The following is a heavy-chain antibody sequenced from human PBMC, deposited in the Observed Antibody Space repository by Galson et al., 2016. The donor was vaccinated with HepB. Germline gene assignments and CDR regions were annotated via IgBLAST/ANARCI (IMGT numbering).Heavy chain of an antibody. CDR2: ISTGSTTI. J-gene: IGHJ4*02. CDR3: ARDNYDILIGYGPCEH. Sequence: SLRLSCAASGFSISSYSMNWVRQAPGKGLEWVSYISTGSTTIYYADSVKGRFTISRDNAKNSLYLQMNRLRDEDTAVYCCARDNYDILIGYGPCEHWGQGTLVTVSS. CDR1: GFSISSYS. V-gene: IGHV3-48*02. D-gene: IGHD3-9*01.